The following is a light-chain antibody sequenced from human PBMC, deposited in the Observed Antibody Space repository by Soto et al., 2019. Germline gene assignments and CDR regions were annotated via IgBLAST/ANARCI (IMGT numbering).Light chain of an antibody. CDR1: QSVSSNY. V-gene: IGKV3-20*01. J-gene: IGKJ4*01. CDR3: QRYDSSPPT. Sequence: EIVLTQSPGTLSLSPGERATLSCRASQSVSSNYLAWYQQKPGQAPRLLIYGASSRATGIPDRFSGSGSGTDLSVTISRLETEDFAVYYCQRYDSSPPTFGGGTKVEIK. CDR2: GAS.